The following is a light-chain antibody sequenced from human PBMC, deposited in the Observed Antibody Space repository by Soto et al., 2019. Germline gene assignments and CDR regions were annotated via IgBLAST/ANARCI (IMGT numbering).Light chain of an antibody. J-gene: IGLJ1*01. Sequence: QSALTQPRSVSGSPGQSVTISCTGTSSDVGGYKYVSWYQQHPGKAPKLMIYDVSKRPSGVPDRFSGSKSGNTASLTISGLQAEDEADYYCCSYAGRYVFGTGTKVTVL. CDR1: SSDVGGYKY. CDR2: DVS. V-gene: IGLV2-11*01. CDR3: CSYAGRYV.